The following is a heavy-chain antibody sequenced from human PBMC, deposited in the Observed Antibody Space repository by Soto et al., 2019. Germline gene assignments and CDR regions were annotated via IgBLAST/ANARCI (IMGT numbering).Heavy chain of an antibody. D-gene: IGHD4-17*01. CDR1: GFTFSSYG. J-gene: IGHJ3*02. CDR2: ISSNGDST. CDR3: VKKQTSYGDYGGVFDI. Sequence: GGSLRLSCAASGFTFSSYGMHWVRQAPGKGLEYVSAISSNGDSTYYADAVRGRFTVSRDNSKNTLYLQMRSLRAEDTAVYYCVKKQTSYGDYGGVFDIWGQGTMVTVSS. V-gene: IGHV3-64D*06.